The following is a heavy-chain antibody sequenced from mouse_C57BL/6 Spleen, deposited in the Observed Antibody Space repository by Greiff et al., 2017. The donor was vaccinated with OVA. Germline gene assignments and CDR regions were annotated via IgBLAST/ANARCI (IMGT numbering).Heavy chain of an antibody. Sequence: LQESGPELVKPGASVKISCKASGYAFSSSWMNWVKQRPGKGLEWIGRIYPGDGDTNYNGKFKGKATLTADKSSCTAYMQLSSLTSEDSAVYFCARQGQDGYYYLYAMDYWGQGTSVTVSS. CDR1: GYAFSSSW. D-gene: IGHD2-3*01. J-gene: IGHJ4*01. CDR2: IYPGDGDT. CDR3: ARQGQDGYYYLYAMDY. V-gene: IGHV1-82*01.